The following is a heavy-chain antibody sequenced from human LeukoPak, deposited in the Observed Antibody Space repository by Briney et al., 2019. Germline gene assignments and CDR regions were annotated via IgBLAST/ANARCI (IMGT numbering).Heavy chain of an antibody. Sequence: EASVKVSCTASGYTFNNNGISWVRQAPGQGLEWMGWINAGNGNTKYSQKFQGRVTITRDTSASTAYMELSSLRSEDTAVYYCARDTQYSSSWLRPKIDAFDIWGQGTMVTVSS. CDR3: ARDTQYSSSWLRPKIDAFDI. V-gene: IGHV1-3*01. CDR2: INAGNGNT. D-gene: IGHD6-13*01. J-gene: IGHJ3*02. CDR1: GYTFNNNG.